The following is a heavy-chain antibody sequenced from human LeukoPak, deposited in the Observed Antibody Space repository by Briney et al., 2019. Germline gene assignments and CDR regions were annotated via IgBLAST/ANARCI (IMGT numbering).Heavy chain of an antibody. CDR2: ISGSGGST. V-gene: IGHV3-23*01. D-gene: IGHD6-19*01. CDR1: GFTFSSYA. CDR3: AKSPRQWLVLVYYFDY. Sequence: GGSLRLSCAASGFTFSSYAMSWVRQAPGKGLEWVSAISGSGGSTYYADSVKGRFTISRDNSKNTLYLQMNSLRAEDTAVYYCAKSPRQWLVLVYYFDYWGQGTLVTVSS. J-gene: IGHJ4*02.